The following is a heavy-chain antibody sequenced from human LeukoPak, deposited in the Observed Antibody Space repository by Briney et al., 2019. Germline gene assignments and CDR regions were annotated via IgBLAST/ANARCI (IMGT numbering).Heavy chain of an antibody. V-gene: IGHV4-30-2*01. CDR3: ATSSNGNWFDP. CDR2: IFHTGST. Sequence: SQTLSLTCAVSGGSISSAGYSWSWIRQPPGKGLEWTGYIFHTGSTYYNPSLKNRLTISLDRSNNQFSLKLSSVTAADTAVYYCATSSNGNWFDPWGQGTLVTVSS. J-gene: IGHJ5*02. D-gene: IGHD2-8*01. CDR1: GGSISSAGYS.